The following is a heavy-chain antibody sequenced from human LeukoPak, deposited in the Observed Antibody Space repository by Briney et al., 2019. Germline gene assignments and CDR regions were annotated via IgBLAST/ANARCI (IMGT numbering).Heavy chain of an antibody. CDR3: ARHEEGGYSYGLGDY. J-gene: IGHJ4*02. CDR2: IYPGDSDT. V-gene: IGHV5-51*01. D-gene: IGHD5-18*01. Sequence: GESLKISCKGSGYTFTSYWIGWVRQMPGKGLEWMGIIYPGDSDTRYSPSFQGQVTISADKSTSTAYLQWSSLKASDTAMYYCARHEEGGYSYGLGDYWGQGTLVTVSS. CDR1: GYTFTSYW.